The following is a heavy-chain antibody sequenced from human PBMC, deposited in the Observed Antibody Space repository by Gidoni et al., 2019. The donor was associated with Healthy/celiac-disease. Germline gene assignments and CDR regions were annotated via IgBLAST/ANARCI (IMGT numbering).Heavy chain of an antibody. CDR2: IRSKANSYAT. Sequence: EVQLVESGGGLVQPGGSLKLSCAAAGFPFSGSAMHWVRQASGKGLEWVGRIRSKANSYATAYAASVKGRFTISRDYSKNTAYLQMNSLKTEDTAVYYCTRTSGWDNYYYGMDVWGQGTTVTVSS. CDR3: TRTSGWDNYYYGMDV. J-gene: IGHJ6*02. V-gene: IGHV3-73*02. D-gene: IGHD1-26*01. CDR1: GFPFSGSA.